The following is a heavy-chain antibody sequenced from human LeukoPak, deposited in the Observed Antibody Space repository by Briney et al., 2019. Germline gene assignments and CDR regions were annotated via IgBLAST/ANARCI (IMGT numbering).Heavy chain of an antibody. CDR1: GYTFTSYA. J-gene: IGHJ6*02. CDR2: ISAYNGNT. D-gene: IGHD3-10*01. CDR3: ARAYGSGSYYVYYGMDV. V-gene: IGHV1-18*01. Sequence: GASVKVSCKASGYTFTSYAISWVRQAPGQGLEWMGWISAYNGNTNYAQNLQGRVTMTTGTSTSTAYMELGSLRSDDTAVYYCARAYGSGSYYVYYGMDVWGQGTTVTVSS.